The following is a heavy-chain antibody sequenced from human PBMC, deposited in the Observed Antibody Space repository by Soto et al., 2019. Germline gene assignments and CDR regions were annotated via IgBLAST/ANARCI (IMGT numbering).Heavy chain of an antibody. CDR3: AKNIYKYGSRFDC. CDR2: ITESGTQT. J-gene: IGHJ4*02. Sequence: EVQLLESGGGLVQPGGSLRLSCAASGFILSTSAMSWVRQAPGKGLEWVSTITESGTQTYYADSVTGRFTISRDNSKNTLHLQMSSLRVEDTAVYYCAKNIYKYGSRFDCWGQGTLVTVSS. CDR1: GFILSTSA. D-gene: IGHD5-18*01. V-gene: IGHV3-23*01.